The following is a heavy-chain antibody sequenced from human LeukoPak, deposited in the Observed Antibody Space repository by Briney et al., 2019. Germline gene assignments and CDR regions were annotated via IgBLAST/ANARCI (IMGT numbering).Heavy chain of an antibody. CDR1: GGTFSSYA. CDR2: IIPILGIA. CDR3: ARDPGIVVVPAAIMDYYGMDV. Sequence: SVKVSCKASGGTFSSYAISWVRQAPGQGLEWMGRIIPILGIANYAQKFQGRVTTTADKSTSTAYMELSSLRSEDTAVYYCARDPGIVVVPAAIMDYYGMDVWGQGTTVTVSS. D-gene: IGHD2-2*02. J-gene: IGHJ6*02. V-gene: IGHV1-69*04.